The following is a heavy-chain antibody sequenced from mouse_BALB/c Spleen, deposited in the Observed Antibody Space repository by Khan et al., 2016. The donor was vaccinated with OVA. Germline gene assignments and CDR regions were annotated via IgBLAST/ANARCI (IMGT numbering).Heavy chain of an antibody. Sequence: QIQLVQSGPELKKPGETVKISCKASGYSFTNYGMNWVKQAPGKGLKWMGWINTYTGEPTYVDDFKGRFAFSLETSASTAYLQINNLKNEDTATYFCASGGYWYFAVWGAGTTGTVSS. CDR1: GYSFTNYG. J-gene: IGHJ1*01. CDR3: ASGGYWYFAV. CDR2: INTYTGEP. V-gene: IGHV9-3-1*01. D-gene: IGHD1-1*02.